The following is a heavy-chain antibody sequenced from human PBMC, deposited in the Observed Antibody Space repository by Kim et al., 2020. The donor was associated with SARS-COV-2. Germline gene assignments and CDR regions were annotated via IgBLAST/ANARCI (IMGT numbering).Heavy chain of an antibody. J-gene: IGHJ4*02. CDR1: GFTFSSYG. D-gene: IGHD3-3*01. V-gene: IGHV3-33*01. CDR3: ARGDDFWSGYPSYFDY. Sequence: GGSLRLSCAASGFTFSSYGMHWVRQAPGKGLEWVAVIWYDGSNKYYADSVKGRFTISRDNSKNTLYLQMNSLRAEDTAVYYCARGDDFWSGYPSYFDYWGQGTLVTVSS. CDR2: IWYDGSNK.